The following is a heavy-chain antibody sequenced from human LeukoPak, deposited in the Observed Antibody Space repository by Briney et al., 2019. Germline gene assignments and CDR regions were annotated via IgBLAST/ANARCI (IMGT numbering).Heavy chain of an antibody. J-gene: IGHJ4*02. V-gene: IGHV3-13*01. CDR1: GFTFSSHD. Sequence: GSLRLSCVASGFTFSSHDMHWVRQATGKGLEWVSAIDTAGDTYYPDSVKGRFTISRENAKNSLYLQLNSLRAEDTAVYYCARGISNYVGSHGSQGFDYWGQGTLVTVSS. CDR3: ARGISNYVGSHGSQGFDY. CDR2: IDTAGDT. D-gene: IGHD4-11*01.